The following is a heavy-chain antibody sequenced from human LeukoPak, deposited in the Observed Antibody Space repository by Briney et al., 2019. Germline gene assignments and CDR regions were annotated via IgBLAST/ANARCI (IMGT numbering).Heavy chain of an antibody. V-gene: IGHV3-9*01. J-gene: IGHJ4*02. Sequence: GGSLRLSCAASGFTYDDYAMHWVRQAPGKGLEWVSGINWNSDSIGYADSVKGRFTISRDNAKNSLYLQMNSLRADDTAVYYCAKDILAAGLFFDYWGQGILVTVSS. CDR2: INWNSDSI. CDR3: AKDILAAGLFFDY. CDR1: GFTYDDYA. D-gene: IGHD6-13*01.